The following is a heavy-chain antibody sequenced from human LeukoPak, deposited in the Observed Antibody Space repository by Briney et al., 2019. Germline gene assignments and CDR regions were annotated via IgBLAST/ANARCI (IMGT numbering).Heavy chain of an antibody. V-gene: IGHV1-18*01. CDR3: ARDAFQGSSWSNWFDS. D-gene: IGHD6-13*01. J-gene: IGHJ5*01. CDR2: INANTGST. CDR1: GYTFNTNG. Sequence: ASVKVSCKASGYTFNTNGLNWVRQAPGQGLQWMGWINANTGSTNYAQIFQGRVTMTTDTSTNTAYLELTSLTSDDTAIYCCARDAFQGSSWSNWFDSWGQGTLVIVSS.